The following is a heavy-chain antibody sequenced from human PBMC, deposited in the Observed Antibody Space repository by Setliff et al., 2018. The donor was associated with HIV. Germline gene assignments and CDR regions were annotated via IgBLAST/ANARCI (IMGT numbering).Heavy chain of an antibody. CDR3: ARGLPYYYGSGRRSYYYMDV. Sequence: ASETLSLTCTVSGGSIRSYYWSWIRQPPGKGLEWIGEINHSGSTNYNPSLKSRVTISVDMSKNQFSLKLSSVTAADTAVYCCARGLPYYYGSGRRSYYYMDVWGKGTTVTVSS. CDR1: GGSIRSYY. V-gene: IGHV4-34*01. CDR2: INHSGST. D-gene: IGHD3-10*01. J-gene: IGHJ6*03.